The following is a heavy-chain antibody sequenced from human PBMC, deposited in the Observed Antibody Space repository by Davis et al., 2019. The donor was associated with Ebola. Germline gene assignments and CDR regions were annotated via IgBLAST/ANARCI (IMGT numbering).Heavy chain of an antibody. J-gene: IGHJ4*02. CDR3: ATDDWGPAL. CDR2: MNGRGSLK. V-gene: IGHV3-7*01. Sequence: GESLKISCVVSGFDFDNSWMTWVRQAPGKGLERAANMNGRGSLKNYVDSVKGRFTISRDNAQKSLYLEMNSLRVEDTAIYFCATDDWGPALWGQGTLVTVSS. D-gene: IGHD7-27*01. CDR1: GFDFDNSW.